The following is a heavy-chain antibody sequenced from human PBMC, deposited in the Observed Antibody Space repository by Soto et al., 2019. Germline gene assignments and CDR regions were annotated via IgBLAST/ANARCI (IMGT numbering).Heavy chain of an antibody. Sequence: PSETLSLTCAVSGDSISSYYWSWIRQPPGEGLEWIGYIYYSGSTKYNPSLETRATISLVTSKNQFSLRLTSVTAADTAVYYCARDYSSSSMAGMDVWGPGTTVTVSS. CDR2: IYYSGST. CDR3: ARDYSSSSMAGMDV. J-gene: IGHJ6*02. D-gene: IGHD6-6*01. V-gene: IGHV4-59*01. CDR1: GDSISSYY.